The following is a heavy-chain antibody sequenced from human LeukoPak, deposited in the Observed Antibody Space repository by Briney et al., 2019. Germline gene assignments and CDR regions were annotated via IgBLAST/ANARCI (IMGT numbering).Heavy chain of an antibody. J-gene: IGHJ6*02. CDR2: IHPGDSNT. CDR3: ARQPPGQYAMDV. CDR1: EYSFTSYW. D-gene: IGHD2-2*01. V-gene: IGHV5-51*01. Sequence: GESLKISCKGSEYSFTSYWISWVRQMPGKGPEWMGIIHPGDSNTRYSLSFQGQVTISADKSISTAYLQWSSLQASDTAMYYCARQPPGQYAMDVWGQGTMVTVSS.